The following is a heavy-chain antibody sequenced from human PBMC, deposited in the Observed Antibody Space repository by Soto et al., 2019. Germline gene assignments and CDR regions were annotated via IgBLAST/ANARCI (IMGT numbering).Heavy chain of an antibody. Sequence: SVKVSCKASGGTFSNYAISWVRQAPGQGLEWTGGITPIFGRANYAQKFQGKITITADESTSTAYLELSSLRSEDTAIFYCAREYNWNSIYYGLDVWGQGTTVTVSS. CDR2: ITPIFGRA. V-gene: IGHV1-69*13. CDR3: AREYNWNSIYYGLDV. J-gene: IGHJ6*02. CDR1: GGTFSNYA. D-gene: IGHD1-7*01.